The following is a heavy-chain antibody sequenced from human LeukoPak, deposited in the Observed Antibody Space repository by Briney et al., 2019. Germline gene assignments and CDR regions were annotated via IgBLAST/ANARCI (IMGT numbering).Heavy chain of an antibody. J-gene: IGHJ5*02. CDR2: IYSGGST. CDR1: GFTFSSYA. Sequence: GGSLRLSCAASGFTFSSYAMHWVRQAPGKGLEWVSVIYSGGSTYYADSVKGRFTISRDNSKNTLYLQMNSLRAEDTAVYYCAKDAYCSSTSCYTGKQWCWFDPWGQGTLVTVSS. CDR3: AKDAYCSSTSCYTGKQWCWFDP. D-gene: IGHD2-2*02. V-gene: IGHV3-NL1*01.